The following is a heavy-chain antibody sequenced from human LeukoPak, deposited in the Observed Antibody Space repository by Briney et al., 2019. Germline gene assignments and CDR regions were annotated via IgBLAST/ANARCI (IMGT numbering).Heavy chain of an antibody. CDR2: ISAYNGNT. CDR3: ARYDFWSGYSGGNWFDP. CDR1: GYTFTSYG. Sequence: ASVKVSCKASGYTFTSYGISWVRQAPGQGLEWMGWISAYNGNTNYAQKFQGRVTMTRDTSISTAYMELSRLKSDDTAVYYCARYDFWSGYSGGNWFDPWGQGTLVTVSS. J-gene: IGHJ5*02. D-gene: IGHD3-3*01. V-gene: IGHV1-18*01.